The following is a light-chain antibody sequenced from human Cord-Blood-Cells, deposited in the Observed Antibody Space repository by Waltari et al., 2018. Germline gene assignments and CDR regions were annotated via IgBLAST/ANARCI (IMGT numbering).Light chain of an antibody. CDR2: DVS. CDR1: SSDVGGYNY. V-gene: IGLV2-14*01. CDR3: SSYTSSSTLAYV. Sequence: QSALTQPASVSGSPGQSITISCTGTSSDVGGYNYVSWYQQHPGKAPKLMIYDVSNRPSGVSIRFSGSKSGNTASLTISGLQADDEADYYCSSYTSSSTLAYVFGTGTKVTVL. J-gene: IGLJ1*01.